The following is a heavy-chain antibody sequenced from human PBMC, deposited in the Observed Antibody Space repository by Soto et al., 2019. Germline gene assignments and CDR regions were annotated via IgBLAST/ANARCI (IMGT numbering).Heavy chain of an antibody. D-gene: IGHD2-8*01. CDR1: GYKPSTWHNFTSYW. CDR2: IYPGDSDT. J-gene: IGHJ6*02. V-gene: IGHV5-51*01. CDR3: ARFHRHKWRFFNYGMDV. Sequence: GESLKISCKGSGYKPSTWHNFTSYWIAWVRQMPGDGLEWMGIIYPGDSDTRYSPSFQGQVTISADKSINTVYLQWSSLKASDTAMYYCARFHRHKWRFFNYGMDVWGQGTTVTVSS.